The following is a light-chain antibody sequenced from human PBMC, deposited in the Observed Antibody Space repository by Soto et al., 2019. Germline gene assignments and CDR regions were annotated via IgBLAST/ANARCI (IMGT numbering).Light chain of an antibody. CDR2: DAS. Sequence: EVVLTQSPDTLSLSPGDRATLSCRASQSVTTYLAWYQQKPGQAPRLLIYDASTRAAGIPARFSGSGSGTDFTLTISRLEPEDSAVYYCQQYGSSPTWTFGQGTKVDIK. J-gene: IGKJ1*01. CDR1: QSVTTY. CDR3: QQYGSSPTWT. V-gene: IGKV3-20*01.